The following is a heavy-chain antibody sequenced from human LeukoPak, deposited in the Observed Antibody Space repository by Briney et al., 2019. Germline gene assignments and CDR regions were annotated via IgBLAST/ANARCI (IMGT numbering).Heavy chain of an antibody. CDR3: ARDTAIVVVPAATIRGNWFDP. Sequence: ASVKVSCKASGYTFTSYGISWVRQAPGQGLEWMGWISAYNGNTNYAQKLQGRVTMTTGTSTSTAYMELRSLRSDDTAVYYCARDTAIVVVPAATIRGNWFDPWGQGTLVTVSS. CDR1: GYTFTSYG. D-gene: IGHD2-2*01. V-gene: IGHV1-18*01. CDR2: ISAYNGNT. J-gene: IGHJ5*02.